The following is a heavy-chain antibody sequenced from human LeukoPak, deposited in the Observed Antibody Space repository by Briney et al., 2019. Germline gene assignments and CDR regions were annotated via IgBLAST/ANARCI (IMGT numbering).Heavy chain of an antibody. V-gene: IGHV4-59*01. Sequence: SGTLSLTGTVPDGSISSFYWSWIRQPPGQGLYWIGYIYYSGYTYCNPSLKSRVTVSVATSKNQFSLNLSSVTAADTAVYYCARRVGHSYGVSGAGAFDIWGQGTMVTVSS. D-gene: IGHD5-18*01. J-gene: IGHJ3*02. CDR3: ARRVGHSYGVSGAGAFDI. CDR2: IYYSGYT. CDR1: DGSISSFY.